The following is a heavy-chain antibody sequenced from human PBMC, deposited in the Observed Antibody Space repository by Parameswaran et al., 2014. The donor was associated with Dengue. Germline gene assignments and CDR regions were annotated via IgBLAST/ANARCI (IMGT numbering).Heavy chain of an antibody. D-gene: IGHD4-17*01. CDR3: ARETTVTHNNDY. Sequence: RWIRQPPGKGLEWIGYIYYSGSTFYNPSLKSRVTISVDTSKNQFSLKLSSVTAADTAVYYCARETTVTHNNDYWGQGTLVTVSS. V-gene: IGHV4-31*02. J-gene: IGHJ4*02. CDR2: IYYSGST.